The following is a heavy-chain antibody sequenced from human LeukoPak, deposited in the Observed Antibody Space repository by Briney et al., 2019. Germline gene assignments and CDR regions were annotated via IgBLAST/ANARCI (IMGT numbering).Heavy chain of an antibody. Sequence: QPGGSLRLSCAASGFTVSTYYMSWVRQAPGKGLEWLSIIYTAGTTFYSDSVKGRFTVSRDISRNTLYLQMNSLGAEDTAVYYCARRNVGYSHWGQGALVTVSS. V-gene: IGHV3-66*04. D-gene: IGHD5-12*01. J-gene: IGHJ4*02. CDR2: IYTAGTT. CDR1: GFTVSTYY. CDR3: ARRNVGYSH.